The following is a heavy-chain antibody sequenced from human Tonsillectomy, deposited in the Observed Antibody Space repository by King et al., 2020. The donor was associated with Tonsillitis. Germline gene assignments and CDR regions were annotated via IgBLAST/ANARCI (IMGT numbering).Heavy chain of an antibody. D-gene: IGHD4-17*01. J-gene: IGHJ3*01. CDR2: INSHGTST. Sequence: VQLVESGGGLVQPGGSLRLSCAVSGFTFSIYWMHWVRKAPGKGLVWVSRINSHGTSTSHADSVKGRFPISRDNAKNTLYLQMNSLRAEDTAVYYCARDGTYGDYDDAVDVWGQGTLVTFSS. CDR1: GFTFSIYW. V-gene: IGHV3-74*01. CDR3: ARDGTYGDYDDAVDV.